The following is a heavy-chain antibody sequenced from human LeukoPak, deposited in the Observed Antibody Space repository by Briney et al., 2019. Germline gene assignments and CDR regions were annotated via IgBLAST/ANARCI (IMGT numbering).Heavy chain of an antibody. CDR2: INQDGSAK. V-gene: IGHV3-7*01. Sequence: GGSLRLSCAASGFSFSSYWMSWVRQAPGKGLEWVANINQDGSAKNYVDSVLGRFTISRDNAKNSLYLQMNSLRAEDTAVYYCARDGVAELMSALDYWGQGILVTVSS. CDR3: ARDGVAELMSALDY. J-gene: IGHJ4*02. CDR1: GFSFSSYW. D-gene: IGHD1-26*01.